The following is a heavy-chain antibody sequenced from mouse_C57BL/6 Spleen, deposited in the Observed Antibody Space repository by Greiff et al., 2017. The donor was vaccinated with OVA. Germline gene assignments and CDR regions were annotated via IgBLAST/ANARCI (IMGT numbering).Heavy chain of an antibody. CDR3: ARHPYYDY. D-gene: IGHD1-1*01. Sequence: EVKLVESGGDLVKPGGSLKLSCAASGFTFSSYGMSWVRQTPDKRLEWVATISSGGSYTYYPDSVKGRFTISRDKAKNTLYLQMSSLKSEDTAMYYCARHPYYDYWGQGTTLTVSS. V-gene: IGHV5-6*01. CDR2: ISSGGSYT. J-gene: IGHJ2*01. CDR1: GFTFSSYG.